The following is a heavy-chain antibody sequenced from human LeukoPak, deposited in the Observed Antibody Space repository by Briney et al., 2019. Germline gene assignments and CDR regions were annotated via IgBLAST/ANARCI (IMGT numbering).Heavy chain of an antibody. J-gene: IGHJ5*02. V-gene: IGHV3-21*01. CDR3: ARERTKAGRGFDP. CDR1: GFTFSSYS. CDR2: ISSSSSYI. D-gene: IGHD6-13*01. Sequence: PGGSLRLSCAASGFTFSSYSMNWVRQAPGKGLEWVSSISSSSSYIYYADSVKGRFTISRDNAKNPLYLQMNSLRAEDTAVYYCARERTKAGRGFDPWGQGTLVTVSS.